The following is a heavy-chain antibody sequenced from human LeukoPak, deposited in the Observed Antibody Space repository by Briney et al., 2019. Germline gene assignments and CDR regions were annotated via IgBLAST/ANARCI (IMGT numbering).Heavy chain of an antibody. J-gene: IGHJ2*01. D-gene: IGHD2-8*01. Sequence: SETLSLTCAVYGGSFSGYYWSWIRQPPGKGLEWIGEINHSGSTNYNPSLKSRVTISVDTSKNQFSLKLSSVTAADPAVYYCARGSFSVRYFDLWAVAPWSLSPQ. V-gene: IGHV4-34*01. CDR2: INHSGST. CDR3: ARGSFSVRYFDL. CDR1: GGSFSGYY.